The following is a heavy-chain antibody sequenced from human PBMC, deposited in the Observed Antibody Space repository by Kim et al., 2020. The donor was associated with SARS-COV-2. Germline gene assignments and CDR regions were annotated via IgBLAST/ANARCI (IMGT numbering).Heavy chain of an antibody. J-gene: IGHJ4*02. CDR2: IYYSGST. CDR3: ASLYSSGWLGDYFDY. D-gene: IGHD6-19*01. Sequence: SETLSLTCTVSGGSISSSSYYWGWIRQPPGKGLEWIGSIYYSGSTYYNPSLKSRVTISVDTSKNQFSLKLSSVTAADTAVYYCASLYSSGWLGDYFDYWGQGTLVTVSS. CDR1: GGSISSSSYY. V-gene: IGHV4-39*07.